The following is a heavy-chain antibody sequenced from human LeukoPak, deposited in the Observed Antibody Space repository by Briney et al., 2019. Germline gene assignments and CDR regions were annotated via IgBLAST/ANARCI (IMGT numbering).Heavy chain of an antibody. Sequence: PSETLSLTRAVYGGSFSGYYWSWIRQPPGKGLEWIGEINHSGSTNYNPSLKSRVTISVDTSKNQFSLKLSSVTAADTAVYYCARGGYLFSDYVWGSYRPIDYWGRGTLVTVSS. CDR3: ARGGYLFSDYVWGSYRPIDY. CDR2: INHSGST. CDR1: GGSFSGYY. D-gene: IGHD3-16*02. J-gene: IGHJ4*02. V-gene: IGHV4-34*01.